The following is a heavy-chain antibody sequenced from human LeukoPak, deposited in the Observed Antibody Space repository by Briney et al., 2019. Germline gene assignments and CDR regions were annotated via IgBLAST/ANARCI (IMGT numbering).Heavy chain of an antibody. CDR2: ISQDGNTN. CDR1: GLPFNAYW. V-gene: IGHV3-7*01. CDR3: ARSLPYSTAWDGRATF. D-gene: IGHD6-19*01. J-gene: IGHJ4*02. Sequence: PGESLRLSCAASGLPFNAYWMTWVRQAPGKGLEWVANISQDGNTNYYVASVKRGFIISRDNAMHSLYQQMNILGADDAVLYYWARSLPYSTAWDGRATFWGEGTLVTVSS.